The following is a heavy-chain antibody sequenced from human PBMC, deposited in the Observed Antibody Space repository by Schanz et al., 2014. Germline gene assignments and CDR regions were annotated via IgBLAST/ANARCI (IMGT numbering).Heavy chain of an antibody. CDR2: VSSDGSIK. V-gene: IGHV3-30*09. J-gene: IGHJ6*02. CDR3: AKIWKGHPIEVRPGWSDGMDV. Sequence: QVQLAASGGGVVQPGRSLGLSCAASGFAFSSSSMHWVRQAPGRGLEWVAVVSSDGSIKYYADSVKGRFAISRDNSKNTLYLQMNSLRAEDTAVYYCAKIWKGHPIEVRPGWSDGMDVWGQGTTVTVSS. D-gene: IGHD6-6*01. CDR1: GFAFSSSS.